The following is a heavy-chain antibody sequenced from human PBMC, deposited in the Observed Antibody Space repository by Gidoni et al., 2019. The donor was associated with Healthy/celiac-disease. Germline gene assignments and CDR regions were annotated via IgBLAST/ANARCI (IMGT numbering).Heavy chain of an antibody. CDR2: ISGSGGST. Sequence: EVQLLESGGGLVQPGGSLRLSCAASGFTFSSYAMRWVRQAAGKGLEWVSAISGSGGSTYYSDSVKGRFTISRDNSKNTLYLQMNSLRAEDTAVYYCANERRSGSYYNEVYFDYWGQGTLVTVSS. J-gene: IGHJ4*02. CDR1: GFTFSSYA. V-gene: IGHV3-23*01. D-gene: IGHD3-10*01. CDR3: ANERRSGSYYNEVYFDY.